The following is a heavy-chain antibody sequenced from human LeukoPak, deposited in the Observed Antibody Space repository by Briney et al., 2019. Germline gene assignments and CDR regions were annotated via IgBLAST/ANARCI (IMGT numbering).Heavy chain of an antibody. D-gene: IGHD4-17*01. Sequence: SETLSLTCTVSGGSISSSTYCWGWIRQPPGKGMEWIVSFYCSGSTYYNPSIKSRVTISVDTSKNQFSLKLSSVTAADTAVYYCARLRSPVTILYYFDYWGQGTLVTVSS. CDR1: GGSISSSTYC. CDR2: FYCSGST. J-gene: IGHJ4*02. V-gene: IGHV4-39*01. CDR3: ARLRSPVTILYYFDY.